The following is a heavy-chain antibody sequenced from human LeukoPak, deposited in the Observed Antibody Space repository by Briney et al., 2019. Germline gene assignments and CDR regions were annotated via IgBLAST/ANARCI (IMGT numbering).Heavy chain of an antibody. Sequence: GGSLRLSCAASGFTFSSYAMHWVRQAPGKGLEWVAVISYDGSNKYYADSVKGRVTISRDNSKNTLYLQMNSLRAEDTAVYYCARGAYSPEYYYYYMDVWGKGTTVTVSS. D-gene: IGHD4-11*01. CDR3: ARGAYSPEYYYYYMDV. V-gene: IGHV3-30-3*01. CDR2: ISYDGSNK. CDR1: GFTFSSYA. J-gene: IGHJ6*03.